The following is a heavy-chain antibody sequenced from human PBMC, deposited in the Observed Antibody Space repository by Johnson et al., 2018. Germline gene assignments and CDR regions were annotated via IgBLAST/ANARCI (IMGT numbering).Heavy chain of an antibody. V-gene: IGHV3-64*01. CDR1: GFTFRNYA. Sequence: VQLVQSGGGVVQPGRSLRLSCAASGFTFRNYAMHWVRQAPGKRLEYVSGISSGDGTGIFYASSVKGRFTISRDNSKNMLYLQMGSLRAEDTAVYYCFAGNARSNDAFDLWGQGTMVTVSS. CDR3: FAGNARSNDAFDL. D-gene: IGHD5-24*01. CDR2: ISSGDGTGI. J-gene: IGHJ3*01.